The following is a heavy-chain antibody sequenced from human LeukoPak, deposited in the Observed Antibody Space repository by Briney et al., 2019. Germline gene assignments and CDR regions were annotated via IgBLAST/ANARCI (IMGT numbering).Heavy chain of an antibody. V-gene: IGHV4-34*01. Sequence: SETLSLTCAVYGGSFSGYCWSWIRQPPGKGLEWIGEINQSGGTNYNPSLKSRVTISVDTSKNQFSLKLNSVTAADTAVYYCARDPEAACSSDYWKDTMDVWGQGTTVTVSS. CDR2: INQSGGT. D-gene: IGHD3-22*01. J-gene: IGHJ6*02. CDR1: GGSFSGYC. CDR3: ARDPEAACSSDYWKDTMDV.